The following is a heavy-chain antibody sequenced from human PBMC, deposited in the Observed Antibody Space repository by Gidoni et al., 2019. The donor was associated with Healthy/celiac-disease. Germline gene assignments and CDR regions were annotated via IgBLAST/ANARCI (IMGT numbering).Heavy chain of an antibody. J-gene: IGHJ6*02. V-gene: IGHV4-61*01. CDR2: IYYSGST. CDR3: AREALYYDSSGYYYPTLTPYYYYGMDV. D-gene: IGHD3-22*01. CDR1: GGSVSSGIYY. Sequence: QVQLQESGPGLAKPSETLSLTCTVSGGSVSSGIYYWSSRRQPPGKGLEWIGYIYYSGSTNYHPSLKSRVTISVDTSKSQFSLKLSFVTAADTAVYYCAREALYYDSSGYYYPTLTPYYYYGMDVWGQGTTVTVSS.